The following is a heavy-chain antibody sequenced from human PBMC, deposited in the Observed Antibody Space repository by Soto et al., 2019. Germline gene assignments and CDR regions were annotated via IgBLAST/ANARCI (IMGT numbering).Heavy chain of an antibody. CDR2: IDYSGST. J-gene: IGHJ5*02. V-gene: IGHV4-31*03. D-gene: IGHD2-2*02. CDR3: ARGGYCSGTSCYTPVHWFDP. Sequence: TLSLTCTVSGGSISSGGYYWSWIRQHPGKGLEWIGYIDYSGSTYYNPSLKSRVTMSVDTSKNQFSLNLSSVTAADTAVFYCARGGYCSGTSCYTPVHWFDPWSQGTLVTVS. CDR1: GGSISSGGYY.